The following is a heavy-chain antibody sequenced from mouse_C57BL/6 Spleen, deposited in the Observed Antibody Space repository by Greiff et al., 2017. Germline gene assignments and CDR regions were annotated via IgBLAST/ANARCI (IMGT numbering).Heavy chain of an antibody. V-gene: IGHV1-69*01. J-gene: IGHJ3*01. CDR3: ARSELRAWFAY. D-gene: IGHD1-1*01. Sequence: QVQLKQPGAELVMPGASVKLSCKASGYTFTSYWMHWVKQRPGQGLEWIGEIDPSDSYTNYNQKFKGKSTLTVDKSSSTAYKQLSSLTSEDSAVYYCARSELRAWFAYWGQGTLVTVSA. CDR1: GYTFTSYW. CDR2: IDPSDSYT.